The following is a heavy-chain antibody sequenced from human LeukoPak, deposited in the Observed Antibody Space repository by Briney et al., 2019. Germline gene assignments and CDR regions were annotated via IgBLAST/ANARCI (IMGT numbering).Heavy chain of an antibody. CDR2: IYYSGST. CDR1: GGSISSYY. J-gene: IGHJ5*02. D-gene: IGHD3-10*01. Sequence: SETLSLTCTVSGGSISSYYWSWIRQPPGKGLEWIGYIYYSGSTNYNPSLKSRVTISVDTSKNQFSLKLSSATAADTAVYYCARDMVRGVIGWFDPWGQGTLVTVSS. V-gene: IGHV4-59*01. CDR3: ARDMVRGVIGWFDP.